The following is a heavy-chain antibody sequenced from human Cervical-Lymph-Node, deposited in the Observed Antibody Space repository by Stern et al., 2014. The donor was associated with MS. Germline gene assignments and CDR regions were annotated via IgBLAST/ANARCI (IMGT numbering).Heavy chain of an antibody. CDR1: GGSISSYY. J-gene: IGHJ4*02. CDR2: MYNSGST. Sequence: VQLVESGPGLVKPSETLSLTCTVSGGSISSYYWSWIRQPPGKGLEWIGYMYNSGSTKYNPSLKSRVTMSVDTSRNHFSLKMSSGPAADTAVYYCARHKYGDYYFDYWGQGTLVTVSS. D-gene: IGHD4-17*01. CDR3: ARHKYGDYYFDY. V-gene: IGHV4-59*08.